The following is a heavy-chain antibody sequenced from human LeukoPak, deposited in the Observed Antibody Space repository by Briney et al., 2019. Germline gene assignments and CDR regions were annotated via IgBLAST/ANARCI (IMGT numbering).Heavy chain of an antibody. CDR1: RFYFSTYD. V-gene: IGHV3-30*02. J-gene: IGHJ4*02. CDR2: IRYDGSNK. Sequence: GGSLRLSCTASRFYFSTYDMNWVRQAPGKGLEWVAFIRYDGSNKYYADSVKGRFTISRDNSKNTLYLQMNSLRAEDTAVYYCAKALFEFTMIVVAIDIDYWGQGTLVTVSS. CDR3: AKALFEFTMIVVAIDIDY. D-gene: IGHD3-22*01.